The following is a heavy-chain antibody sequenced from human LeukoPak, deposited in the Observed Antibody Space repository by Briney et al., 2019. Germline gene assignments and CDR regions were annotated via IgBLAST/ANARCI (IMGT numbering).Heavy chain of an antibody. CDR1: GLTFSTYG. V-gene: IGHV3-33*01. CDR3: ARDRSIAVAGTFGYSGMDV. J-gene: IGHJ6*02. CDR2: IWYDGSNK. Sequence: GSSLRLSCAASGLTFSTYGMHWVRQAPGKGLEWVAVIWYDGSNKYYADSVKGRFTISRDNSKNTLYLQMNSLRAEDTAVYYCARDRSIAVAGTFGYSGMDVWGQGTTVTVSS. D-gene: IGHD6-19*01.